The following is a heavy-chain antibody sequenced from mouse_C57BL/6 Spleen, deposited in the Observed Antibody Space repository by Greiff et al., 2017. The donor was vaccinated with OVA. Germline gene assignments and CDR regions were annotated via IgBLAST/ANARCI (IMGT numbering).Heavy chain of an antibody. D-gene: IGHD1-1*01. CDR1: GFSLTSYG. CDR2: IWSGGST. CDR3: ARYYYGSIDWYFDV. Sequence: QVQLQHSGPGLVQPSQSLSITCTVSGFSLTSYGVHWVRQSPGKGLEWLGVIWSGGSTDYNAAFISRLSISKDNSKSQVFFKMNSLQADDTAIYYCARYYYGSIDWYFDVWGTGTTVTVSS. J-gene: IGHJ1*03. V-gene: IGHV2-2*01.